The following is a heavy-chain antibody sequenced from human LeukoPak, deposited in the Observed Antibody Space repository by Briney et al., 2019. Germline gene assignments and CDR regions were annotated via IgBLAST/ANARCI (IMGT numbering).Heavy chain of an antibody. V-gene: IGHV4-34*01. J-gene: IGHJ4*02. CDR1: GGSFSGYY. CDR2: INHSGST. Sequence: PSETLSLTCAVYGGSFSGYYWSWIRQPPGKGLEWIGEINHSGSTNYNPSLKSRVTISVDTSKNQFSLKPSSVTAADTAVYYCARGKNGVSSSWPYFDYWGQGTLVTVSS. CDR3: ARGKNGVSSSWPYFDY. D-gene: IGHD6-13*01.